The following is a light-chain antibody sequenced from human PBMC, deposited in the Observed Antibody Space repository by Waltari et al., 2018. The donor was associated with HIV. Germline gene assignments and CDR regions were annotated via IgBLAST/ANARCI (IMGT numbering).Light chain of an antibody. CDR1: SSDVGSYNL. CDR3: CSYAGSRTYV. CDR2: EVS. V-gene: IGLV2-23*02. Sequence: SALTQPASVSGSPGQSITISCTGTSSDVGSYNLVSWYQQHQGKAPKLMIYEVSKRPSGVSNRFSGSKSGNTASLTISGLQAEDEAEYYCCSYAGSRTYVLGTGTKVTVL. J-gene: IGLJ1*01.